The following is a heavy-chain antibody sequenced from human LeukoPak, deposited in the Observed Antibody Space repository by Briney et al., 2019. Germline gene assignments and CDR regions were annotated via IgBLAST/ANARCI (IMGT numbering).Heavy chain of an antibody. Sequence: PGGSLRLSCAASGFTFSDYYMSWIRQAPGKGLEWVSYISSSGSTIYYADSVKGRFTISRDNAKNSLYLQMNSLRAEDTAVYYCARGSQSAYYYDSSGYEDAFDIWGQGTMVTVSS. D-gene: IGHD3-22*01. CDR1: GFTFSDYY. CDR3: ARGSQSAYYYDSSGYEDAFDI. J-gene: IGHJ3*02. V-gene: IGHV3-11*04. CDR2: ISSSGSTI.